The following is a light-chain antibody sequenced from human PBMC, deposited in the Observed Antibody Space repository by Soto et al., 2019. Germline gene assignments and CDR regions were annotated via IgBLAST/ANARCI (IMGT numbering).Light chain of an antibody. V-gene: IGLV1-40*01. Sequence: QPVLTQPPSVSGAPGQRVTISCTGSSSNIGANYGVHWYQHLPGTAPKVLIYGNSYRPSGVPDRFSGSKSGTSASLAITGLQTEDEADYYCQSYDSSLSCVVFGGGTKLTVL. CDR2: GNS. CDR1: SSNIGANYG. CDR3: QSYDSSLSCVV. J-gene: IGLJ2*01.